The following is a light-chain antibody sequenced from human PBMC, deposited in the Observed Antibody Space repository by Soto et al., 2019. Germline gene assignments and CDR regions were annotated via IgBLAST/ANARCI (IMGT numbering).Light chain of an antibody. CDR2: DAS. CDR1: QSIRTS. Sequence: VFTQSPATLPLDPGERATLSCRASQSIRTSLACYQHKPGQAPRLVIFDASNRANGVPGRFGGSGSGTDLTLTINSLEPEDFAVYYCQQRNVWPTITFGQGTRLEIK. J-gene: IGKJ5*01. CDR3: QQRNVWPTIT. V-gene: IGKV3-11*01.